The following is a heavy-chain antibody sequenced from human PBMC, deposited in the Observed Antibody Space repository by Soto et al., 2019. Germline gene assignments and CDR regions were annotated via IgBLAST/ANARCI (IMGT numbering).Heavy chain of an antibody. CDR1: GFTFSNAW. CDR3: STDTHRCGEGVYYFDY. Sequence: GESLRLSCAASGFTFSNAWMSWVRQAPGKGLEWVGRIKSKTDGGTTDYAAPVKGRFTISRDDSKNTLYLQMNSLKTEDTAVYYCSTDTHRCGEGVYYFDYWGQGTLVTVSS. V-gene: IGHV3-15*01. J-gene: IGHJ4*02. D-gene: IGHD3-10*01. CDR2: IKSKTDGGTT.